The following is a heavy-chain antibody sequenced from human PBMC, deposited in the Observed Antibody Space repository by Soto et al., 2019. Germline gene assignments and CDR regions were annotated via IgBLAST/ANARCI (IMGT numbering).Heavy chain of an antibody. J-gene: IGHJ6*03. CDR3: AGADPTTSGWYYPYYYYMDV. CDR1: GGSISSYY. D-gene: IGHD6-19*01. Sequence: SETLSLTCTVSGGSISSYYWSWIRQPPGKGLEWIGYIYYSGSTNYNPSLKSRVTISVDTSKNQFSLKLSSVTAADTAVYYCAGADPTTSGWYYPYYYYMDVWGKGTTVTVSS. CDR2: IYYSGST. V-gene: IGHV4-59*01.